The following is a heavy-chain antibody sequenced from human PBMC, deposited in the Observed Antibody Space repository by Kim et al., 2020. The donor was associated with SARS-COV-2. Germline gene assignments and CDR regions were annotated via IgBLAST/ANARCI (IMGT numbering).Heavy chain of an antibody. J-gene: IGHJ4*02. CDR2: IGTAGDT. V-gene: IGHV3-13*01. D-gene: IGHD3-10*01. CDR1: GFTFSSYD. CDR3: ARGQHYYYGSGTSFDY. Sequence: GGSLRLSCAASGFTFSSYDMHWVRQATGKGLEWVSAIGTAGDTYYPGSVKGRFTISRENAKNSLYLQMNSLRAGDTAVYYCARGQHYYYGSGTSFDYWGQGTLVTVSS.